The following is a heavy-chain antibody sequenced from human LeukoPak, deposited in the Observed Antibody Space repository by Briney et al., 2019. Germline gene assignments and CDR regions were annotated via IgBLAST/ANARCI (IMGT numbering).Heavy chain of an antibody. J-gene: IGHJ4*02. V-gene: IGHV3-30*04. Sequence: GGSLRLSCAASGFTFSSYAMHWVRQAPGKGLEWVAVISYDGSNKYYADSVKGRFTISRDNSKNTLYLQMNSLRAEDTAVYYCARRTTVARDDYWGQGTLVTVSS. D-gene: IGHD4-23*01. CDR2: ISYDGSNK. CDR3: ARRTTVARDDY. CDR1: GFTFSSYA.